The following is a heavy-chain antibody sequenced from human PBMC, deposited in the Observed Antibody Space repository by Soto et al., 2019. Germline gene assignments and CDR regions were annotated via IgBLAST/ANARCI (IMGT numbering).Heavy chain of an antibody. CDR3: TRSKVGYSYGLDY. CDR1: GFTFGDYA. D-gene: IGHD5-18*01. Sequence: GGSLRLSCTASGFTFGDYAMSWFRQAPGKGLEWVGFIRSKAYXXXXXXXXXVKGRFTISRDDSKSIAYLQMNSLKTEDTAVYYCTRSKVGYSYGLDYWGQGTLVTVSS. V-gene: IGHV3-49*03. J-gene: IGHJ4*02. CDR2: IRSKAYXXXX.